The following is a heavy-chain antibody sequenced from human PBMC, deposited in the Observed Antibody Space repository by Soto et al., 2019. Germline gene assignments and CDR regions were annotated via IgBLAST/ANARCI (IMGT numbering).Heavy chain of an antibody. D-gene: IGHD1-26*01. J-gene: IGHJ4*01. CDR1: GDSVSSNSAG. CDR2: TYYRSKWYY. CDR3: ARGEQYSGRIFDY. V-gene: IGHV6-1*01. Sequence: SQTLTLTCAITGDSVSSNSAGWSWVRQSPSRGLEWLGRTYYRSKWYYEYAVSVRGRITINPDTSKNQYSLQLNSVTPEDTAVYFCARGEQYSGRIFDYWGQGTLVTVSS.